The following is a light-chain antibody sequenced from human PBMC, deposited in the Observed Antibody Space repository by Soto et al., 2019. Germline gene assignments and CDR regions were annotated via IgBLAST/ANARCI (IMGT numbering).Light chain of an antibody. J-gene: IGKJ3*01. CDR2: AAS. V-gene: IGKV1-27*01. CDR1: QGVSNY. CDR3: QKHNSAPFT. Sequence: DIQMTQSPSSLSASLGDRVAITCRASQGVSNYLDWYQQKPGKVPRLLIYAASTLQSGVPSRFSGSGSGTDFTLTISSLQPEDVATYYCQKHNSAPFTFGPGTKVDIK.